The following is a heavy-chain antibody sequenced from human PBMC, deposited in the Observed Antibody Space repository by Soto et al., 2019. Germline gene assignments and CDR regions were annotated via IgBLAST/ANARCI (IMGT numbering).Heavy chain of an antibody. D-gene: IGHD1-26*01. Sequence: QVQLVQSGAEVKKPGSSVKVSCKASGGTFSSNTISWVRQAPGQGLEWMGRIIPILGIANYAQKFQGRVTITAENSARTAYMELSSLRSEAIAVYWCEGEPSGNPIAYWGQGTLVTVSS. CDR1: GGTFSSNT. CDR3: EGEPSGNPIAY. V-gene: IGHV1-69*02. CDR2: IIPILGIA. J-gene: IGHJ4*02.